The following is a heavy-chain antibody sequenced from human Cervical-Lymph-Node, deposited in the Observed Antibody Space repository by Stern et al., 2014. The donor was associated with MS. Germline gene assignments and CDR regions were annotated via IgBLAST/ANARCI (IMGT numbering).Heavy chain of an antibody. Sequence: DQLVESGGGLVKPGGAPRPSCAASGFTFSDYYMTWIRQAPGKGLGWVSYISCSGSMIYYADSVKGRFTISRDNAKNSLYLQMNSLRAEDTAVYYCVREVNWTYDYWGQGTQVTVSS. V-gene: IGHV3-11*01. CDR3: VREVNWTYDY. CDR1: GFTFSDYY. D-gene: IGHD1-7*01. CDR2: ISCSGSMI. J-gene: IGHJ4*02.